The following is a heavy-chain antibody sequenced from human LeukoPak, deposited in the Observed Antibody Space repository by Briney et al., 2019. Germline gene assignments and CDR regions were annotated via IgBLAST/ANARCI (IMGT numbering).Heavy chain of an antibody. V-gene: IGHV3-7*01. CDR1: GFTFSSYW. D-gene: IGHD2-2*01. CDR2: IKQDGSEK. Sequence: GGSLRLSCAASGFTFSSYWMTWVSHAPEKGLEWVANIKQDGSEKYHVDSVKGRFTISRDNAKNSLYLQLNSLRAEDTAVYYCASPFRIVVDVWDRGTLVTVSS. J-gene: IGHJ2*01. CDR3: ASPFRIVVDV.